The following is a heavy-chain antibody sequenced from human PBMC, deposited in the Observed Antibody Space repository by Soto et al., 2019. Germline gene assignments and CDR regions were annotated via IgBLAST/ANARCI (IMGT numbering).Heavy chain of an antibody. V-gene: IGHV4-39*01. D-gene: IGHD3-9*01. CDR2: IYYSGST. CDR1: GGSISSSSYY. Sequence: SETLSLTCTVSGGSISSSSYYWGWIRQPPGKGLEWIGSIYYSGSTYYNPSLKSRVTISVDTSKNQFSLKLSSVTAADTAVYYCARLEGGYDILTGYYQSFFDYWGQGTLVT. CDR3: ARLEGGYDILTGYYQSFFDY. J-gene: IGHJ4*02.